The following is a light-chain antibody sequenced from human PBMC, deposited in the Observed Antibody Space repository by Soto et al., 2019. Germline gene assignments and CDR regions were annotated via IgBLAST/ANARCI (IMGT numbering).Light chain of an antibody. V-gene: IGKV1-39*01. CDR2: DAS. CDR1: QNIYNY. Sequence: DIQMTQSPSSLSASVGDRVTVTCRTSQNIYNYLNWYQQEPGKAPKLLIYDASSVQSGVPLRFSGSGSGTDFTLTISSLQPEDFATYYCEQTSSTPVTFGQGTRLEIK. J-gene: IGKJ5*01. CDR3: EQTSSTPVT.